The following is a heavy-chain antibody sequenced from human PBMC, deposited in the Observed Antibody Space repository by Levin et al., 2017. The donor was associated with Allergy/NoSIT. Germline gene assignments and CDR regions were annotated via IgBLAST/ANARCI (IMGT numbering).Heavy chain of an antibody. CDR1: GFTVSSNY. CDR3: ASEIPRGSPDNYVPL. CDR2: IYGGGST. V-gene: IGHV3-53*01. D-gene: IGHD3-10*02. Sequence: GGSLRLSCAVSGFTVSSNYMSWVRQAPGKGPEWVSVIYGGGSTYYADSVRGRFTISRDDSGNTLSLQMNRLRVEAPAVYYCASEIPRGSPDNYVPLWGRGTLVTVSS. J-gene: IGHJ4*02.